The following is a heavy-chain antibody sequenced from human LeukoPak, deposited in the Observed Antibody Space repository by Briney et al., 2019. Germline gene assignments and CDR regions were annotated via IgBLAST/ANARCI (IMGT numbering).Heavy chain of an antibody. CDR2: INHSGST. Sequence: SETLSLTCAVYGGSFSGYYWSWIRQPPGKGLEWIGEINHSGSTNYNPSLKSRVTISVDTSKNQFSLKLSSVTAADTAVYYCARDRVNTMVRGVESDYFDYWGQGTLVTVSS. CDR3: ARDRVNTMVRGVESDYFDY. J-gene: IGHJ4*02. D-gene: IGHD3-10*01. V-gene: IGHV4-34*01. CDR1: GGSFSGYY.